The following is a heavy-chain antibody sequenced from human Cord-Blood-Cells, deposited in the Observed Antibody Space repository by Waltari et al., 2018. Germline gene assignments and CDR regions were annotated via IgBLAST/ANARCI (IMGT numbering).Heavy chain of an antibody. Sequence: QVQLQESGPGLVKPSETLSLTCAVSGYSISSGYYWGWIRQPPGKGLEWIGGIYHRGSTYYNPSRKSRVTISVDTSKNQFSLKLSSVTAADTAVYYCARLDDYGDYYYYGMDVWGQGTTVTVSS. V-gene: IGHV4-38-2*01. J-gene: IGHJ6*02. D-gene: IGHD4-17*01. CDR2: IYHRGST. CDR1: GYSISSGYY. CDR3: ARLDDYGDYYYYGMDV.